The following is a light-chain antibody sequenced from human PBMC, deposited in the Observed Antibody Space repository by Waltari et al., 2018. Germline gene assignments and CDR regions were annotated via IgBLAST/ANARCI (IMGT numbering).Light chain of an antibody. CDR1: NRDVGCYNF. J-gene: IGLJ3*02. V-gene: IGLV2-23*01. CDR2: DGS. CDR3: CSYAGSSTWV. Sequence: QSALTQPASVSGSPGQAITISCTGTNRDVGCYNFVSWFQQHRGKAPKLIIYDGSKRPSGISNRFSGSKSGNTASLTISGLQAGDETDYYCCSYAGSSTWVFGGGTKLTVL.